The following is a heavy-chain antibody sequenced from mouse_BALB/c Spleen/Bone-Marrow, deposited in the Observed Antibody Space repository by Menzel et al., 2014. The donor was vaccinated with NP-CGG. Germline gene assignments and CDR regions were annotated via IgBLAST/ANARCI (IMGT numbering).Heavy chain of an antibody. V-gene: IGHV1-4*01. CDR1: GYTFTYFT. CDR3: VREALCSFFAY. CDR2: INPTSSYT. J-gene: IGHJ3*01. Sequence: QVQLQQSGAELARPGASVRMSCRASGYTFTYFTMYWVKQRPGQGLEWIGYINPTSSYTNYNQKFKDKATLTADTSSSTAYMQLSSLTSEDSAVYYCVREALCSFFAYWGQGTLVTVSA.